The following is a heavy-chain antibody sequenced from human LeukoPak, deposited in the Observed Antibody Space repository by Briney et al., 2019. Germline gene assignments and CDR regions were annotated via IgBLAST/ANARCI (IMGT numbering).Heavy chain of an antibody. Sequence: PGGSLRLSCAASGFTFSSYAMSWVRQAPGKGLEWVSAISGSGGSTYYADSVKGRFTISRDNSKNTLYLQMNSLRAEDMAVYYCAKDLGSGWYFDYWGQGTLVTVSS. CDR1: GFTFSSYA. J-gene: IGHJ4*02. CDR2: ISGSGGST. CDR3: AKDLGSGWYFDY. V-gene: IGHV3-23*01. D-gene: IGHD6-19*01.